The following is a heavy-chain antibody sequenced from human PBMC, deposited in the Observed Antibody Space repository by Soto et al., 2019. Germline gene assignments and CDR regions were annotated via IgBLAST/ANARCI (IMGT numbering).Heavy chain of an antibody. D-gene: IGHD2-15*01. J-gene: IGHJ4*02. Sequence: QVQLQQWGAGLLKPSETLSLTCAVYGGSFSGYYWSWIRQPPGQGLEWIGEINHSESTNYSPSLKGRVTMPVDTSKIQFSLKLSSVTAANTAVYYCARGFRWTGPRQWGQGTLVTVSS. V-gene: IGHV4-34*01. CDR1: GGSFSGYY. CDR2: INHSEST. CDR3: ARGFRWTGPRQ.